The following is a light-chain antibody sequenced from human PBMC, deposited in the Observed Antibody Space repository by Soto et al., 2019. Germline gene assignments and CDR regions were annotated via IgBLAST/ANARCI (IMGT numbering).Light chain of an antibody. CDR1: QNINNNY. CDR2: GAS. CDR3: QQYNNWPWT. J-gene: IGKJ1*01. V-gene: IGKV3-20*01. Sequence: EDVLTQSPGTLSLSPGERATLSCRASQNINNNYLAWYQRKPGQAPRLLIYGASSRATDIPDRFSGSGSGTDFTLTISSLQSEDFAVYYCQQYNNWPWTFGQGTKVDIK.